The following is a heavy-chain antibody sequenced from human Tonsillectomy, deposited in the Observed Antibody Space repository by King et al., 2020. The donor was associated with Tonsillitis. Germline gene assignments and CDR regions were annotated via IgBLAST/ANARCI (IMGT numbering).Heavy chain of an antibody. CDR3: ARTPRPGIAVAGGAFDI. CDR2: IYYSGST. D-gene: IGHD6-19*01. J-gene: IGHJ3*02. Sequence: VQLQESGPGLVKPSETLSLTCTVSGGSISSYYWSWIRQPPGKGLEWIGYIYYSGSTNYNPSLKSRVTISVDTSKNQFSLKLSSVTAADTAVYYFARTPRPGIAVAGGAFDIWGQGTMVTVSS. CDR1: GGSISSYY. V-gene: IGHV4-59*01.